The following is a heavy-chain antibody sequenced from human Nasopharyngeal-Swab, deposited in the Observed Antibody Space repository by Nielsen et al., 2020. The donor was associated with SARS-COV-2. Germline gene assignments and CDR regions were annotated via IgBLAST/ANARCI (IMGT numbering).Heavy chain of an antibody. CDR3: ARNCSNGVCVNY. CDR1: GFTFSSFA. V-gene: IGHV3-23*01. Sequence: EGSLRLSCAASGFTFSSFAMSWVRQAPGKGLEWVSAVSANGDITYYADSVKGRFTVSRDNSKNTLYLQMSSLKVEDTATYYCARNCSNGVCVNYWGQGTLITVSS. J-gene: IGHJ4*02. CDR2: VSANGDIT. D-gene: IGHD2-8*01.